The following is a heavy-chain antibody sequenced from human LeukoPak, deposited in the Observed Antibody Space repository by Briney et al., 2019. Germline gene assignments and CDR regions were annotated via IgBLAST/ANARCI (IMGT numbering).Heavy chain of an antibody. D-gene: IGHD3-22*01. CDR1: GGSISSYY. Sequence: SETLSLTCTVSGGSISSYYWSWIRQPPGKGLEWIGYIYYSGSTNYNPSLKSRVTISVDTSKNQFSLKLSSVTAADTAEYYCARTWGYDSSGYDAFDIWGQGTMVTVSS. J-gene: IGHJ3*02. CDR2: IYYSGST. V-gene: IGHV4-59*08. CDR3: ARTWGYDSSGYDAFDI.